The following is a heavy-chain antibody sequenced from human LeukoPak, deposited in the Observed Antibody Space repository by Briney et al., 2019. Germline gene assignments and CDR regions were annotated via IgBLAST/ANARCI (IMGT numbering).Heavy chain of an antibody. D-gene: IGHD5-18*01. CDR1: GFTFSTYN. V-gene: IGHV3-48*04. Sequence: GGSLRLSCSASGFTFSTYNMNWVRQAPGKGLEWVSFIGTSSGAIYYADSVKGRFTISRDNAKNSLYLQMNSLRAEDTAVYYCAREDSYGFGIDYWGQGTLVTVSS. CDR3: AREDSYGFGIDY. J-gene: IGHJ4*02. CDR2: IGTSSGAI.